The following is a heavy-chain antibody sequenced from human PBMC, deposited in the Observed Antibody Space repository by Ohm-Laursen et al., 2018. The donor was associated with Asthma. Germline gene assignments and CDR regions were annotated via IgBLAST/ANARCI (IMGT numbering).Heavy chain of an antibody. J-gene: IGHJ4*02. V-gene: IGHV4-30-4*01. CDR3: ARILDDSSGYGFDF. D-gene: IGHD3-22*01. Sequence: SQTLSLTCSVSGGSISSGDFYWSWIRQPPGKGLEWIGYIYKSGTTYHKSSLKSRVTMSIDTSKNQFSLSLSSVTAADTAVYYCARILDDSSGYGFDFWGQGIMVTVPS. CDR1: GGSISSGDFY. CDR2: IYKSGTT.